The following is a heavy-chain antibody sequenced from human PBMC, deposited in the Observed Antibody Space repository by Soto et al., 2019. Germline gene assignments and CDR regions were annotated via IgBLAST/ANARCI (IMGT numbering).Heavy chain of an antibody. V-gene: IGHV3-23*01. CDR3: ENKASSSWYNTDYYYYYYGMVV. D-gene: IGHD6-13*01. J-gene: IGHJ6*02. CDR1: GFTFSSYA. Sequence: GGSLRLSCAASGFTFSSYAMSWVRQAPGKGLEWVSAISGSGGSTYYADSVKGRFTISRDNSKNTLYLQMNSLRAEDMAVYYCENKASSSWYNTDYYYYYYGMVVWGQGTTVAASS. CDR2: ISGSGGST.